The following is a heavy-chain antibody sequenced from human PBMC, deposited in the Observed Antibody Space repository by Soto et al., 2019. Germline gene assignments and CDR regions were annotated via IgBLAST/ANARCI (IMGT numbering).Heavy chain of an antibody. D-gene: IGHD2-8*01. Sequence: QVQLVQYGAEVKKPGASVKVSCKASGYTFTSYYMHWVRQAPGQGIEWMGIINPSGGSTSYAQKFQGIVTMTRDTSTSTVYMELSSLRSEDTAVYYCARQARYCTNGVCSAYGMDVWGQGTTVTVSS. J-gene: IGHJ6*02. V-gene: IGHV1-46*01. CDR1: GYTFTSYY. CDR3: ARQARYCTNGVCSAYGMDV. CDR2: INPSGGST.